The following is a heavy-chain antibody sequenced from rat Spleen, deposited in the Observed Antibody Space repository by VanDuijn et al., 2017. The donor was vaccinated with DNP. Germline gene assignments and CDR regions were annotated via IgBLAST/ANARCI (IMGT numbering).Heavy chain of an antibody. D-gene: IGHD3-8*01. CDR2: ISYIGTT. CDR3: TTGQYGDNY. Sequence: LQESGPGLVKPSQSLSLTCSVTGYSISRTYWGWFRKFPGNKMEWIGHISYIGTTSYHPSLKSRISITRDTSKNQFFLQLSTVTTEDTETDCGTTGQYGDNYWGQGVMGTVST. V-gene: IGHV3-1*01. CDR1: GYSISRTY. J-gene: IGHJ2*01.